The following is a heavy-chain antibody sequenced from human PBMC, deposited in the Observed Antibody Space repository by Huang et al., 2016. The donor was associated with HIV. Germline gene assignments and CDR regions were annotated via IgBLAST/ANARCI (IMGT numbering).Heavy chain of an antibody. D-gene: IGHD3-22*01. V-gene: IGHV3-9*01. CDR3: AKDRLLYYYDSSGYIDY. CDR1: GFTFDDYA. Sequence: EVQLVESGGGLVQPGRSLRLSCAASGFTFDDYAMHGVRQAPGKGLEWVSGISWNSGSICYADSVKDRFTISRDNAKNSLYLQMNSLRAEDTALYYCAKDRLLYYYDSSGYIDYWGQGTLVTVSS. CDR2: ISWNSGSI. J-gene: IGHJ4*02.